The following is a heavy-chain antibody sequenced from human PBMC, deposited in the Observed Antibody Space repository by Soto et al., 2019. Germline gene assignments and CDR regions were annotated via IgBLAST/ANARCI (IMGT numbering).Heavy chain of an antibody. CDR2: IIPILALT. CDR1: GDTSSTYS. V-gene: IGHV1-69*02. CDR3: ARGYCSGGSCYSPRYNWFDP. D-gene: IGHD2-15*01. J-gene: IGHJ5*02. Sequence: QVQLVQSGAEVKKTGSSVKVSCKASGDTSSTYSINWVRQAPGQGLEWVGRIIPILALTNYAQRFQGGVTITADKSTSKVYMELSSLRSEDTAVYYCARGYCSGGSCYSPRYNWFDPWGQGTLVTVSS.